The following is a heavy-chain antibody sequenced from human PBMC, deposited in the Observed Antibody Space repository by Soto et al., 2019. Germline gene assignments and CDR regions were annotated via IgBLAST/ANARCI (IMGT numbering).Heavy chain of an antibody. J-gene: IGHJ3*02. CDR1: GGSISSYY. D-gene: IGHD3-22*01. CDR3: ASVLYYYDSSGDTGADAFDI. V-gene: IGHV4-59*01. Sequence: SETLSLTCTVSGGSISSYYWSWIRQPPGKGLEWIGYIYYSGSTNYNPSLKSRVTISVDTSKNQFSLKLSSVTAADTAVYYCASVLYYYDSSGDTGADAFDIWGKGTMGTVAS. CDR2: IYYSGST.